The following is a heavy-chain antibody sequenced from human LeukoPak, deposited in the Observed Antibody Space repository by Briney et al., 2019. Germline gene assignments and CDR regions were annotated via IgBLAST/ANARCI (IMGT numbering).Heavy chain of an antibody. CDR1: GGSISSYY. D-gene: IGHD3-9*01. V-gene: IGHV4-59*08. Sequence: SETLSLTCTVSGGSISSYYWSWIRQPPGKGLEWIGYIYYSGSTNYNPSLKSRVTISVDTSKNQFSLKLSSVTAADTAVYYCAAYDILTGYVSFDYWGQGTLVTVSS. CDR2: IYYSGST. J-gene: IGHJ4*02. CDR3: AAYDILTGYVSFDY.